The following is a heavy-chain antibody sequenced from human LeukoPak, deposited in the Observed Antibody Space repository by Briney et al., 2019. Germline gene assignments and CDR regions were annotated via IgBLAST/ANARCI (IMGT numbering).Heavy chain of an antibody. Sequence: GGSLRLSCAASGFTFSSYAMSWVRQAPGKGLEWVSAISGSGGSTYYADSVKGRFTISRDNSKNTLYLQMNSLRAEDTAVYYRAKPGFSDYVWGSYRLYYFDYWGQGTLVTVSS. D-gene: IGHD3-16*02. V-gene: IGHV3-23*01. J-gene: IGHJ4*02. CDR1: GFTFSSYA. CDR3: AKPGFSDYVWGSYRLYYFDY. CDR2: ISGSGGST.